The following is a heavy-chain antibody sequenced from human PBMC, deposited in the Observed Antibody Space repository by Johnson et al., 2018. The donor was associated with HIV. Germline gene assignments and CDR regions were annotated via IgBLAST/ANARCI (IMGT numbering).Heavy chain of an antibody. CDR3: AIESDMLTGYPNAFDI. CDR1: GFTFSSYA. Sequence: VQLVESGGGVVQPGRSLRLSCAASGFTFSSYAMHGVRQAPGKGLEWVAVISYDGSNKYYADSVKGRFPISRDNSKNTLYLQINSLRAEDTAVYYCAIESDMLTGYPNAFDIWGQGTMVTVSS. D-gene: IGHD3-9*01. V-gene: IGHV3-30-3*01. CDR2: ISYDGSNK. J-gene: IGHJ3*02.